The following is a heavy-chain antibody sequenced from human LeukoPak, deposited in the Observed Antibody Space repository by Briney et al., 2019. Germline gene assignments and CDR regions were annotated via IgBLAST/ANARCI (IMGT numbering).Heavy chain of an antibody. J-gene: IGHJ6*03. CDR1: GGSISSYY. V-gene: IGHV4-4*07. CDR3: AIDWRPYCSSTSCYYYYYMAV. Sequence: PWETLSLTCTVSGGSISSYYWSWIRQPAGQGLEGIGRTYTSGSTNYNASLKSRVTMSVDTSKNQFSLKLSSVTSADAAVYYCAIDWRPYCSSTSCYYYYYMAVWGKGTTVTVSS. CDR2: TYTSGST. D-gene: IGHD2-2*01.